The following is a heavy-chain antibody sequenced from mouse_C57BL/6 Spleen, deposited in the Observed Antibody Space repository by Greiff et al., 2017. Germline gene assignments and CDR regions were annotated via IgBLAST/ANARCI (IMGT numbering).Heavy chain of an antibody. CDR1: GYTFTSYW. CDR3: ARGDIWDGYCAY. CDR2: IHPNSGST. Sequence: QDQLQQPGAELVKPGASVKLSCKASGYTFTSYWMHWVKQRPGQGLEWIGMIHPNSGSTNYNEKFKSKATLTVDKSSSTAYTQLSSLTSEDSAVYYCARGDIWDGYCAYWGQGTLVTVSA. J-gene: IGHJ3*01. V-gene: IGHV1-64*01. D-gene: IGHD2-3*01.